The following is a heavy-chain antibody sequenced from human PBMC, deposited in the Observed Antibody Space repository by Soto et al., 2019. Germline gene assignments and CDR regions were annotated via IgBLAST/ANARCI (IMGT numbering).Heavy chain of an antibody. Sequence: QVELRESGPGLVKPSETVFLTCNVSGGSMRSYSWTWMRQSPGKGLEWLGNIFYSGNSNLNPSLRSRLNISVDTSKNKFSLTLNSVTAADTAVYYCARDSRCCGMDGWGQGTTVTVSS. V-gene: IGHV4-59*01. J-gene: IGHJ6*02. CDR2: IFYSGNS. CDR3: ARDSRCCGMDG. CDR1: GGSMRSYS.